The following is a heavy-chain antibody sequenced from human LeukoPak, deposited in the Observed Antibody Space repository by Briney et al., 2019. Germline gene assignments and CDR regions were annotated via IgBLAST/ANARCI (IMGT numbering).Heavy chain of an antibody. CDR2: ISSDDGYI. V-gene: IGHV3-21*01. CDR1: GFTFSTYS. CDR3: ARGNAPLPFDY. J-gene: IGHJ4*02. Sequence: GGSLRLSCAGSGFTFSTYSIHWVRQAPGKGLEWVSSISSDDGYIYYADSVKGRFTISRDNAKNSVYLQMKSLRAEDTAVYYCARGNAPLPFDYWGQGTLVTVSS. D-gene: IGHD2-2*01.